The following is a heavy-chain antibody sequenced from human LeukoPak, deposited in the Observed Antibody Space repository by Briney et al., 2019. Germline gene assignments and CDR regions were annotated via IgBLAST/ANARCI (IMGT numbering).Heavy chain of an antibody. D-gene: IGHD1-26*01. CDR2: VNPTGGGT. J-gene: IGHJ5*02. CDR3: AREVSDFSGTYDWFDP. V-gene: IGHV1-46*02. CDR1: RSSFNDYS. Sequence: ASVKVSCEASRSSFNDYSFHWVRQAPGQGLEYMGRVNPTGGGTRYAQKFQGRVTMTRDMSTSTVYMDLTSLRSDDTAVYYCAREVSDFSGTYDWFDPWGQGTLVTVSS.